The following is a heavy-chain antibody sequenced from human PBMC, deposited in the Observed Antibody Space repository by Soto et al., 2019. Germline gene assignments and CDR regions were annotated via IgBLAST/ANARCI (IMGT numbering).Heavy chain of an antibody. J-gene: IGHJ6*02. CDR3: ARTDRDFYGLDV. V-gene: IGHV3-13*05. CDR2: ISAAGDP. Sequence: EVQLVESGGGLVQPGGSLRLSCEASGFTFRNDDMHWVRQGTGKGLEWVSGISAAGDPDYADAVEGRFTISRENAQNSFSLQMNSLRVGDTAVYYCARTDRDFYGLDVWGQGTTVIVSS. CDR1: GFTFRNDD.